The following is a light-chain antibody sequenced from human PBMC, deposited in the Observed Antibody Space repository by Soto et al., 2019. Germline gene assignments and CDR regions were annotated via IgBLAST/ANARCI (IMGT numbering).Light chain of an antibody. Sequence: QSSLNPPASASGSPGLSITISCPGTSIVVGVYNFVTWYHQHPGEAPKLMIHDVSGRASGVPNRFSGSKSGTTASLTISGLQAEDEADYYCCSYASSTSYVFGTGTKVTVL. CDR2: DVS. V-gene: IGLV2-14*03. CDR1: SIVVGVYNF. J-gene: IGLJ1*01. CDR3: CSYASSTSYV.